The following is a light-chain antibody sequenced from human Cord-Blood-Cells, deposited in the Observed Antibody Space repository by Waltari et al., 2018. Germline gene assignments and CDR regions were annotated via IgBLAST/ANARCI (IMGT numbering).Light chain of an antibody. CDR1: SSNIGSNY. J-gene: IGLJ3*02. CDR2: RNN. V-gene: IGLV1-47*01. CDR3: AAWDDSLSGPV. Sequence: QSVLPQPPSASGTPGQRATIPCSGSSSNIGSNYVYWYQQLPGTAPKLPIYRNNQRPSGVPDRFSGSKSGTSASLAISGLRSEDEADYYCAAWDDSLSGPVFGGGTKLTVL.